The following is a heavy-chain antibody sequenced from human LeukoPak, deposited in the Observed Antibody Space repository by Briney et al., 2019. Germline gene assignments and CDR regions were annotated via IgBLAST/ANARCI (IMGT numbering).Heavy chain of an antibody. CDR1: GFTFSIYA. D-gene: IGHD3-22*01. V-gene: IGHV3-23*01. CDR3: AKKGYYDGSGYYMYYFDH. Sequence: GGSLRLPCAAPGFTFSIYAMSWVRQAPGKGLEWVSAISGSGGTAYYADSVKGRFTISRDNSKNTLYLQMNSLRAEDTAVYYCAKKGYYDGSGYYMYYFDHWGQGTLVTVSS. CDR2: ISGSGGTA. J-gene: IGHJ4*02.